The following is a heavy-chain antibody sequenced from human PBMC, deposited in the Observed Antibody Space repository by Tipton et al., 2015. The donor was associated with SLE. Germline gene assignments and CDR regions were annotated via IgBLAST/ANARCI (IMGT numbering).Heavy chain of an antibody. J-gene: IGHJ4*02. Sequence: GSLRLSCAASGLTFSSYGMHWVRQAPGKGLEGVAFIRSDGSIKYSADSVKGRFTISRDNSKNTVYLQMNSLKSEDTAVYYCASNYDTSGYYYALDYWGQGSLVTVSS. D-gene: IGHD3-22*01. CDR3: ASNYDTSGYYYALDY. V-gene: IGHV3-30*02. CDR1: GLTFSSYG. CDR2: IRSDGSIK.